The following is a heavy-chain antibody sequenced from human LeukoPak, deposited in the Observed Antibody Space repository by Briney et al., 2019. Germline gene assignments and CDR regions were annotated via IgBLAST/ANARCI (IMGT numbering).Heavy chain of an antibody. CDR1: GFTFGRFN. CDR2: ISTNEATT. J-gene: IGHJ5*02. CDR3: VKGGYQKKTKYFDP. D-gene: IGHD5-12*01. V-gene: IGHV3-64D*06. Sequence: GGSLRLSCAASGFTFGRFNMNWVRQAPGKGLESVSVISTNEATTYYADSVKGRFTISRDNTKNPLYLQMSSLRDEDTALYYCVKGGYQKKTKYFDPWGQGSLVTVYS.